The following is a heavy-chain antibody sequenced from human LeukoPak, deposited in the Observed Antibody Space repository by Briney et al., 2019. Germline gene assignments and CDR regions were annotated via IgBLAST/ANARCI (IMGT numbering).Heavy chain of an antibody. D-gene: IGHD3-9*01. CDR2: ISYDGSNK. CDR3: AKVRLRYFDSRFDY. J-gene: IGHJ4*02. V-gene: IGHV3-30*18. Sequence: PGGSLRLSCAASGFTFSSYAMSWVRQAPGKGLEWVAVISYDGSNKYYADSVKGRFTISRDNSKNTLYLQMNSLRAEDTAVYYCAKVRLRYFDSRFDYWGQGTLVTVSS. CDR1: GFTFSSYA.